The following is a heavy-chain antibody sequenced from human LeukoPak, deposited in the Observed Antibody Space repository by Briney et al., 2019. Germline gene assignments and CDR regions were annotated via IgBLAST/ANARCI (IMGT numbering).Heavy chain of an antibody. V-gene: IGHV5-10-1*01. Sequence: GESLKISCKGSGYSLTSYWITWVRQMPGKGLECMGRIDPTDSYTNYSPSFQGHVTISVDKSISTAYLQWSSLKASDTAMYYCARHSTGTGDYWGQGTLVTVSS. CDR1: GYSLTSYW. CDR2: IDPTDSYT. D-gene: IGHD1-1*01. CDR3: ARHSTGTGDY. J-gene: IGHJ4*02.